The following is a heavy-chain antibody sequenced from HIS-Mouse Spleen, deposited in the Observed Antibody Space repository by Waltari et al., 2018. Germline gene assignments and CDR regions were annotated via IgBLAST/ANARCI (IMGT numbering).Heavy chain of an antibody. Sequence: QVQLLESGGGVVQPGRSLRLSCGACGFTFLSYVLPRVHQAPGKGLEWVAVIWYDGSNKYYADSVKGRFTISRDNSKNTLYLQMNSLRAEDTAVYYCARDSGLITIIPYGMDVWGQGTTVTVSS. D-gene: IGHD3-10*01. J-gene: IGHJ6*02. V-gene: IGHV3-33*01. CDR1: GFTFLSYV. CDR2: IWYDGSNK. CDR3: ARDSGLITIIPYGMDV.